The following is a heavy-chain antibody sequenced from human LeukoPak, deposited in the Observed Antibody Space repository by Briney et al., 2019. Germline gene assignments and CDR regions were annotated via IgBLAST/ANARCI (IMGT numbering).Heavy chain of an antibody. J-gene: IGHJ5*02. Sequence: GGSLRLSCAASGFTFSSYAMSWVRQAPGKGLEWVSAISGSGGSTYYADSVKGRFTISRDNSKNTLYLQMNSLRAEDTAVYYCAKDQVTIWSGYKYNWFDPWGQGTLVTVSS. CDR2: ISGSGGST. CDR3: AKDQVTIWSGYKYNWFDP. D-gene: IGHD3-3*01. CDR1: GFTFSSYA. V-gene: IGHV3-23*01.